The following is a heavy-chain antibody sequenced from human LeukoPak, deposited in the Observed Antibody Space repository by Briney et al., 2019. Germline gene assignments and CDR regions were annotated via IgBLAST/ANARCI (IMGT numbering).Heavy chain of an antibody. CDR1: GGSISSYY. CDR3: ARGPVWRRLLLSVSRRGGYFDY. J-gene: IGHJ4*02. D-gene: IGHD2-15*01. V-gene: IGHV4-4*07. Sequence: PSETLSLTCTVSGGSISSYYWSWIRQPAGKGLEWIGRIDTSGNTNYKPSLKSRVTMSVDTSKNQFSLKLNSVTAADPAVYYCARGPVWRRLLLSVSRRGGYFDYWGQGILVTVSS. CDR2: IDTSGNT.